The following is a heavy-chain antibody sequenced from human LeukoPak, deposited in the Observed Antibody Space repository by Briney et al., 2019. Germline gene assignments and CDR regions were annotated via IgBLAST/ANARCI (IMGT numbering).Heavy chain of an antibody. Sequence: GESLKISCKGSGYSFTSYWSGWVRQMPGKGLEWMGIIYPGDSDTRYSPSFQGQVTISADKSISTAYLQWSSLKASDTAMYYCARPSDNDYSNYRLHDAFDIWGQGTMVTVSS. V-gene: IGHV5-51*01. CDR1: GYSFTSYW. J-gene: IGHJ3*02. CDR3: ARPSDNDYSNYRLHDAFDI. D-gene: IGHD4-11*01. CDR2: IYPGDSDT.